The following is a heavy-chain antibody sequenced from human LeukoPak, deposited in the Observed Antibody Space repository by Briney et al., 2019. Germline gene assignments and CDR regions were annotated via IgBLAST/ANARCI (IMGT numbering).Heavy chain of an antibody. J-gene: IGHJ6*03. CDR2: ISWNSGSI. V-gene: IGHV3-9*03. Sequence: PGGSLRLSCAASGFTFSSYAMQWVRQAPGKGLEWVSGISWNSGSIGYADSVKGRFTISRDNAKNSLYLQMNSLRAEDMALYYCAKGGVAARGAYYYYYMDVWGKGTTVTVSS. CDR1: GFTFSSYA. D-gene: IGHD6-6*01. CDR3: AKGGVAARGAYYYYYMDV.